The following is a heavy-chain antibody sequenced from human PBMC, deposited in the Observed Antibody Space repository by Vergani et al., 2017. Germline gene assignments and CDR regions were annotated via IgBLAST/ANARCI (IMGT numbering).Heavy chain of an antibody. D-gene: IGHD3-16*01. CDR1: GGSFSGYY. V-gene: IGHV4-34*01. J-gene: IGHJ6*03. CDR2: INHSGST. Sequence: QVQLQQWGAGLLKPSETLSLTCAVYGGSFSGYYWSWIRQPPGKGLEWIGEINHSGSTNYNPSLKSRVTISVDTSKNQFSLKLSSVTAADTAVYYCARDGGITSGYYYYMDVWGKGTTVTVSS. CDR3: ARDGGITSGYYYYMDV.